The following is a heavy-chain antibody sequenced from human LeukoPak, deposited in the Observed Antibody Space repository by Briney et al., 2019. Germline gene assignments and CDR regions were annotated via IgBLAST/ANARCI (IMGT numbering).Heavy chain of an antibody. CDR1: GYTFTGYC. Sequence: ASVTVSCKASGYTFTGYCMHWVRQAPGQGLEWMGWINPNSGGTNYAQKFQGRVTMTRDTSISTAYMELSRLRSDDTAVYYCARGGSGYETVCPYWGQGTLVTVSS. V-gene: IGHV1-2*02. J-gene: IGHJ4*02. CDR3: ARGGSGYETVCPY. CDR2: INPNSGGT. D-gene: IGHD5-12*01.